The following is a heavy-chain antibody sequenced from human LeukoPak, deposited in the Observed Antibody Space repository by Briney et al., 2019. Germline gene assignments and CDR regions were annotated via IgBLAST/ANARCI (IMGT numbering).Heavy chain of an antibody. CDR3: AREPRRTYSDNWFDP. CDR1: GYTFTSYD. Sequence: ASVKVSCKASGYTFTSYDINWVRQATGQGLEWMGWMNPNSGNTGYAQKFQGRVTMTRNTPVSTAYMELSSLRSEDTAVYYCAREPRRTYSDNWFDPWGQGTLVTVSS. J-gene: IGHJ5*02. D-gene: IGHD4-11*01. V-gene: IGHV1-8*01. CDR2: MNPNSGNT.